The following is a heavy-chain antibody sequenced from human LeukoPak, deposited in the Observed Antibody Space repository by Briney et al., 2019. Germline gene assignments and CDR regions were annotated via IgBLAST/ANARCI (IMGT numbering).Heavy chain of an antibody. CDR2: IKQDGSEK. V-gene: IGHV3-7*01. CDR1: GFTFSDYY. D-gene: IGHD3-22*01. Sequence: PGGSLRLSCAASGFTFSDYYMRWIRQAPGKGLEWVANIKQDGSEKYYVDSVKGRFTISRDNAKNSLYLQMNSLRAEDTAVYYCARFALRTLYYYDSSEYYFDYWGQGTLVTVSS. CDR3: ARFALRTLYYYDSSEYYFDY. J-gene: IGHJ4*02.